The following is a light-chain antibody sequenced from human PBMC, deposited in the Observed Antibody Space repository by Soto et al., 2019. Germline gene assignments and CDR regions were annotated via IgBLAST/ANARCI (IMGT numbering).Light chain of an antibody. Sequence: EIVMTQSPATLSVSPGERATLSWRASQSVSSNLAWYQQKPGQAPRLLIYGASTRATGIPARFSGSGSGTDFALTITSLQAEDFATYYCQQLRMYPSTFGGGTKVDIK. CDR1: QSVSSN. CDR2: GAS. V-gene: IGKV3-15*01. J-gene: IGKJ4*01. CDR3: QQLRMYPST.